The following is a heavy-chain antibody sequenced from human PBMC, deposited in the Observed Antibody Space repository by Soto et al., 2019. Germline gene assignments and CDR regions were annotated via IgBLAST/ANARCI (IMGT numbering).Heavy chain of an antibody. V-gene: IGHV3-7*01. Sequence: PGGSLRLSCAASGFTSSSFWMTWVRQAPGKGLEWVANIKQDGSEKYYVDSVKGRFTISRDNARNSLFLEMKSLRSEDTAVYSCVRDRSGSYLEGFDYWGQGTLVTVSS. CDR2: IKQDGSEK. J-gene: IGHJ4*02. CDR3: VRDRSGSYLEGFDY. CDR1: GFTSSSFW. D-gene: IGHD1-26*01.